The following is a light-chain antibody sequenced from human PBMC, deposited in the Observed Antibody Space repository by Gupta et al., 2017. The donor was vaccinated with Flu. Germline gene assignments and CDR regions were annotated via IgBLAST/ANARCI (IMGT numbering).Light chain of an antibody. CDR1: ESVSSTY. J-gene: IGKJ4*01. CDR2: RAS. CDR3: QQYGSIPPT. Sequence: LTQSPDTLSQSPGDRVTVSCRLSESVSSTYPAWYQQRRGQSPRLLIYRASRRAPDIPDRFSATASGTDFALTISGLQPEDSATYFCQQYGSIPPTFGGGTKVEVK. V-gene: IGKV3-20*01.